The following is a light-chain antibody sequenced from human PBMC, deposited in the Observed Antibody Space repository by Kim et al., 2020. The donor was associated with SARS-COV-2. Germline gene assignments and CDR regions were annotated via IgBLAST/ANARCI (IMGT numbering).Light chain of an antibody. Sequence: SITSSCTGTRRDVGGYKYVSWYQQHPGKAPKLVIYEVDNRPSGVSIRFSGSKSGNTASLTISGLQAEDEADYYCSSYIRGSTNYVFGTGTKVTVL. CDR3: SSYIRGSTNYV. CDR1: RRDVGGYKY. J-gene: IGLJ1*01. CDR2: EVD. V-gene: IGLV2-14*01.